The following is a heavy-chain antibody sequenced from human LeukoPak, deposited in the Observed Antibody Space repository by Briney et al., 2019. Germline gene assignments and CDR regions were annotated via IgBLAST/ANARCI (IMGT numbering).Heavy chain of an antibody. CDR2: IIPILGIA. CDR1: GYTFTGYY. D-gene: IGHD6-13*01. J-gene: IGHJ6*02. Sequence: SVKVSCKASGYTFTGYYMHWVRQAPGQGLEWMGRIIPILGIANYAQKFQGRVTITADKSTSTAYMELSSLRSEDTAVYYCARSIAAAGTPGMDVWGQGTTVTVSS. CDR3: ARSIAAAGTPGMDV. V-gene: IGHV1-69*02.